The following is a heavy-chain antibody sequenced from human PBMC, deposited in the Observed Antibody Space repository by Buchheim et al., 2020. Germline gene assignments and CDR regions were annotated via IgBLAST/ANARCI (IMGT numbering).Heavy chain of an antibody. CDR3: TTYSSHP. CDR1: GFTFYNAW. V-gene: IGHV3-15*04. J-gene: IGHJ5*02. CDR2: IENKADGGTT. D-gene: IGHD4-11*01. Sequence: EMHLVESGGGLVKPGTSLTLSCAASGFTFYNAWMIWVRQAPGKGLEWVGRIENKADGGTTAYAAPVTGRFTISSDDSTNTLYLQMNSLKTEDTAVYYCTTYSSHPWGQGTL.